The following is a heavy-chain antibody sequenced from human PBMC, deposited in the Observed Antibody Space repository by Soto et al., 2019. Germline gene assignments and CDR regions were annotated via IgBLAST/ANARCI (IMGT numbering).Heavy chain of an antibody. V-gene: IGHV1-69*13. J-gene: IGHJ3*02. Sequence: SVKVSCKASGGTFSSYAISWVRQAPGQGLEWMGGIIPIFGTANYAQKFQGRVTITADESTSTAYMELSSLRSEDTAVYYCARAPRGESAWLAFDIWGQGTMVTVSS. D-gene: IGHD3-16*01. CDR1: GGTFSSYA. CDR3: ARAPRGESAWLAFDI. CDR2: IIPIFGTA.